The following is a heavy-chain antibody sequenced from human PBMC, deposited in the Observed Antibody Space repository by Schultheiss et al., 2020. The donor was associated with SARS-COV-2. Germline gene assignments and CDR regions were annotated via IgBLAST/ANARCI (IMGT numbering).Heavy chain of an antibody. CDR2: IWYDGSNK. V-gene: IGHV3-33*01. CDR3: ARTATIFGVVTHYTMDV. Sequence: GESLKISCAASGFTFSSYGMHWVRQAPGKGLEWVAVIWYDGSNKYYADSVKGRFTISRDNAKNSLYLQMNSLRAEDTAVYYCARTATIFGVVTHYTMDVWGQGTAVTVSS. CDR1: GFTFSSYG. J-gene: IGHJ6*02. D-gene: IGHD3-3*01.